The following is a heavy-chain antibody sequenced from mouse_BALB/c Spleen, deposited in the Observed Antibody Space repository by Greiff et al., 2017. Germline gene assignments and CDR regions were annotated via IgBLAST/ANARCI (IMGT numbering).Heavy chain of an antibody. D-gene: IGHD1-1*01. CDR3: ARRIDYGSSYDAMDY. V-gene: IGHV3-2*02. CDR1: GYSITSDYA. J-gene: IGHJ4*01. Sequence: DVKLQESGPGLVKPSQSLSLTCTVTGYSITSDYAWNWIRQFPGNKLEWMGYISYSGSTSYNPSLKSRISITRDTSKNQFFLQLNSVTTEDTATYYCARRIDYGSSYDAMDYWGQGTSVTVSS. CDR2: ISYSGST.